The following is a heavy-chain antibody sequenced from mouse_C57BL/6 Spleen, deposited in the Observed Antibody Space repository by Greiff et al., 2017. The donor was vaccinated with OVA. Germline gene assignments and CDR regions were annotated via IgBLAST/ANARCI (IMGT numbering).Heavy chain of an antibody. J-gene: IGHJ2*01. CDR2: SDPSDSYT. CDR1: GYTFTSYW. V-gene: IGHV1-50*01. Sequence: QVQLQQPGAELVKPGASVKLSCKASGYTFTSYWMQWVKQRPGQGLEWIGESDPSDSYTNYKKKFKGKSTFTVNTTSSTAYMQLNSLASEDSAVCYYARSDDGYVDYWGQGTTLTVPS. CDR3: ARSDDGYVDY. D-gene: IGHD2-3*01.